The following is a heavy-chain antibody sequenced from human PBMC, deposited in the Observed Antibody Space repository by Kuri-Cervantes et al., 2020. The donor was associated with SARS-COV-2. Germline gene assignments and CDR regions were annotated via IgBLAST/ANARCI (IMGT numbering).Heavy chain of an antibody. Sequence: WGSLRLSCAASGFTFSSYAMHWVRLAPGKGLERVAVISYDGSNKYYADSVKGRFTISRDKSKNTLYLQMNSLRAEDTAVYYCARAVNVLNVYAIAYYMDDWGKGTPVTVSS. CDR2: ISYDGSNK. CDR3: ARAVNVLNVYAIAYYMDD. CDR1: GFTFSSYA. V-gene: IGHV3-30*04. D-gene: IGHD2-8*01. J-gene: IGHJ6*03.